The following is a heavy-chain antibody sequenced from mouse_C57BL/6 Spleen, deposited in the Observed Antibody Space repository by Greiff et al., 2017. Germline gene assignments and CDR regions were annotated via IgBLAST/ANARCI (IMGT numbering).Heavy chain of an antibody. V-gene: IGHV1-62-2*01. CDR1: GYTFTEYT. J-gene: IGHJ3*01. CDR3: ARHEGGYGSSRAWFAY. CDR2: FYPGSGSI. D-gene: IGHD1-1*01. Sequence: LQESGAELVKPGASVKLSCKASGYTFTEYTIHWVKQRSGQGLEWIGWFYPGSGSIKYNEKFKDKATLTADKSSSTVYMELSRLTSEDAAVYFCARHEGGYGSSRAWFAYWGQGTLVTVSA.